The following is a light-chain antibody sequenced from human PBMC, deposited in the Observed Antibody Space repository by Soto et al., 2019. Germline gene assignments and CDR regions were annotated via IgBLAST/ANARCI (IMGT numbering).Light chain of an antibody. V-gene: IGKV1-39*01. CDR2: AAS. CDR3: QQTYSTPLT. Sequence: DIEITRCPCSLSASVGDRVTITCRASQSLGRYLNWYQQKPGKAPKFLIYAASSLQSGVPSRFSGSGSGTDFTLTISSLQPEDFATYYCQQTYSTPLTFGGGTKVDIK. CDR1: QSLGRY. J-gene: IGKJ4*01.